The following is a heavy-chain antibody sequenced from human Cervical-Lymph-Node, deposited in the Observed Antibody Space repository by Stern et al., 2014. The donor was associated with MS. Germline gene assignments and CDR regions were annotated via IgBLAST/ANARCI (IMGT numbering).Heavy chain of an antibody. CDR2: IVHIFGRA. CDR3: AREHHGGNFAS. D-gene: IGHD4-23*01. J-gene: IGHJ5*02. CDR1: GATFSTNG. V-gene: IGHV1-69*01. Sequence: VQLVESGAEVRKPGSSVKVSCKVSGATFSTNGISWLRQAPGQGPEWLGAIVHIFGRANYLQKLQGRVAITADESASTAYMELRSLRSEDTAVYYCAREHHGGNFASWGQGTLVTVSS.